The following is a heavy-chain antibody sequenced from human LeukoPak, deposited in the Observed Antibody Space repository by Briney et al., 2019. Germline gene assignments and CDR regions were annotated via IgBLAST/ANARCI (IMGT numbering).Heavy chain of an antibody. J-gene: IGHJ4*02. CDR1: GSTFTSYY. V-gene: IGHV1-46*01. Sequence: ASVKVSCKASGSTFTSYYMHWVREAPGQGLEWMGIIDPSGGGTSYAQRFQGRLTMTRDTSTSTVYMELSSMRSEDTAVYYCSRDFISILRDTLDYWGQGTLVTASS. D-gene: IGHD3-16*02. CDR2: IDPSGGGT. CDR3: SRDFISILRDTLDY.